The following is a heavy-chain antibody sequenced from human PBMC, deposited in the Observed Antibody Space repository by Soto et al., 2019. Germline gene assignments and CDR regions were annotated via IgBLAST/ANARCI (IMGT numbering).Heavy chain of an antibody. J-gene: IGHJ6*02. CDR2: IIPIFGTA. CDR1: GGTFSSYA. V-gene: IGHV1-69*13. D-gene: IGHD5-18*01. Sequence: GASVKVSCKASGGTFSSYAISWVRQAPGQGLEWMGGIIPIFGTANYAQKFQGRVTITADESTSTAYMELSSLRSEDTAVYYCARYPVDTAMVPPPFDYYYYGMDVWGQGTTVTVSS. CDR3: ARYPVDTAMVPPPFDYYYYGMDV.